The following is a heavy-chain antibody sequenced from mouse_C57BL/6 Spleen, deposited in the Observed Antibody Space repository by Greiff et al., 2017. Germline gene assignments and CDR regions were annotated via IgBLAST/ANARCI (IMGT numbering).Heavy chain of an antibody. V-gene: IGHV1-64*01. CDR1: GYTFTSYW. CDR3: ARDYYGSSQLAY. J-gene: IGHJ3*01. Sequence: VQLQQPGAELVKPGASVKLSCKASGYTFTSYWMHWVKQRPGQGLEWIGMIHPNSGSTNYNEKFKSKATLTVDKSSSTAYMQLSSLTSEDSAVYYCARDYYGSSQLAYWGQGTLVTVSA. CDR2: IHPNSGST. D-gene: IGHD1-1*01.